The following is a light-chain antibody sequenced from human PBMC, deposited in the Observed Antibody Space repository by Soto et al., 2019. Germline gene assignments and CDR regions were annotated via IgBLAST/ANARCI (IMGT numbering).Light chain of an antibody. Sequence: QSVLTQPPSASGTPGQRVTISCSGSRSEIGSNYVYWYQHLPGMAPKLLIYRNDQRPSGVPDRISGSKSGTSASLAIIGLRSEDEAEYYCASWDDSLSVPIFGGGTKLTVL. CDR1: RSEIGSNY. J-gene: IGLJ2*01. CDR2: RND. V-gene: IGLV1-47*01. CDR3: ASWDDSLSVPI.